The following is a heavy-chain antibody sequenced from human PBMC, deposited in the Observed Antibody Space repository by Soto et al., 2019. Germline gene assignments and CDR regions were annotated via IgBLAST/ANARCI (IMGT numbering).Heavy chain of an antibody. D-gene: IGHD6-6*01. CDR2: ISAYNGNT. J-gene: IGHJ6*02. V-gene: IGHV1-18*01. CDR1: GYTFTSYG. CDR3: ARDLGIAARPPHYYYGMDV. Sequence: ASVKVSCKASGYTFTSYGISWVRQAPGQGLEWMGWISAYNGNTNYAQKLQGRVTMTTDTSTSTAYMELRSLRSDDTAVYYCARDLGIAARPPHYYYGMDVWGQGTTVTVSS.